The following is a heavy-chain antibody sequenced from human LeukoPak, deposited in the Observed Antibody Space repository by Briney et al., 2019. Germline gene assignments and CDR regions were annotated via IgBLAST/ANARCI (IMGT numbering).Heavy chain of an antibody. J-gene: IGHJ4*02. D-gene: IGHD3-10*01. V-gene: IGHV1-58*02. CDR2: IVVGSGNT. CDR1: GFTFTSSA. Sequence: ASVKVSCKASGFTFTSSAMQWVRQARGQRLEWIGWIVVGSGNTNYAQKFQERVTITRDMSTSTAYMELSSLRSEDTAVYYCAAALGSDMVFDYWGQGTLVTVSS. CDR3: AAALGSDMVFDY.